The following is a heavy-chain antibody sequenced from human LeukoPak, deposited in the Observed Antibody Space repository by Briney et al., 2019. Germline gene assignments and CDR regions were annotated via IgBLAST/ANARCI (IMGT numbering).Heavy chain of an antibody. CDR2: INHSGST. CDR1: GXSFSGYY. J-gene: IGHJ4*02. D-gene: IGHD3-9*01. V-gene: IGHV4-34*10. Sequence: SETLSLTCAVYGXSFSGYYWSWIRQPPGKGLEWIGEINHSGSTNYNPSLKSRVTMSVDTSKNQFSLKLSSVTAVDTAVYYCARYDILTGLQGGFFDYWGQGTLVTVSS. CDR3: ARYDILTGLQGGFFDY.